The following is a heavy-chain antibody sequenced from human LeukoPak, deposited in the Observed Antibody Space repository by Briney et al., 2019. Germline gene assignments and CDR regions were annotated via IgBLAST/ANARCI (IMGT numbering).Heavy chain of an antibody. J-gene: IGHJ4*02. V-gene: IGHV3-23*01. D-gene: IGHD3-22*01. CDR2: ISGSGGST. CDR1: GFTFSSYA. Sequence: GGSLRLSCAASGFTFSSYAMNWVRQAPGKGLEWVSAISGSGGSTYYADSVKGRFTITRDNSKNTLYLQMNSLRAEDTAVYYCARGRDSSDYWGQGTLVTVSS. CDR3: ARGRDSSDY.